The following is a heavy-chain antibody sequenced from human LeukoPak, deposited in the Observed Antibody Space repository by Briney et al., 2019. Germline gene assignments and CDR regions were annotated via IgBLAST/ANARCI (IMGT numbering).Heavy chain of an antibody. J-gene: IGHJ4*02. CDR1: GGSFSGYY. CDR3: ARLVGSNWHHEVLLARDS. V-gene: IGHV4-34*01. D-gene: IGHD6-13*01. CDR2: INHSGST. Sequence: SETLSLTRAVYGGSFSGYYWSWIRQPPGKGLEWIGEINHSGSTNYNPSLKSRVTISVDTSKNQLSLKLSSVPAADTAVYYCARLVGSNWHHEVLLARDSWGQGTLVTVSS.